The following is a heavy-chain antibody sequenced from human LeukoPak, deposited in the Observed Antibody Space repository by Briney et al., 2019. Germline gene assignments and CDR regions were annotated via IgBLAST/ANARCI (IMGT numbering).Heavy chain of an antibody. J-gene: IGHJ5*02. Sequence: SETLSLTCTVSGGSISSGDYYWRWIRQPPGTGLEWIGYIYYSGSTYYNPSLKSRVTISVDTSKNQFSLKLSSVTAADTAVYYCARGRTTRASGFDPWGQGTLVTVSS. CDR2: IYYSGST. D-gene: IGHD1-7*01. CDR1: GGSISSGDYY. V-gene: IGHV4-30-4*08. CDR3: ARGRTTRASGFDP.